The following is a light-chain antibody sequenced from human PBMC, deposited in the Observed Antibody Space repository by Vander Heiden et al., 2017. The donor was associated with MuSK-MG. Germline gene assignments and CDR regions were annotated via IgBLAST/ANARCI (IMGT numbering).Light chain of an antibody. CDR3: QQSDSTLIT. V-gene: IGKV1-39*01. Sequence: DIQMTQSPSSLSASVGDRVTITCRASQSISSYLNWYQQKPGKAPKLLIYAASSLQSGVPSRFSGSGSGTDCTLTISRLQPEDFATYYCQQSDSTLITFGQGTQLEIK. CDR1: QSISSY. J-gene: IGKJ5*01. CDR2: AAS.